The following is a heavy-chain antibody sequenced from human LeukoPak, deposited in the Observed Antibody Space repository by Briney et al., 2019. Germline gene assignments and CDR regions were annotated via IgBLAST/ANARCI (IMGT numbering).Heavy chain of an antibody. CDR2: IKQDGTEK. J-gene: IGHJ4*02. V-gene: IGHV3-7*04. Sequence: GGSLRLSCAASGFTFSSYWMSWVRQAPGEGLEWVANIKQDGTEKYYMDSVKGRFSISRDNAKNSLYLRMNALRAEDTAVYYCARDVRPDYWGQGTLVTVST. CDR3: ARDVRPDY. D-gene: IGHD6-6*01. CDR1: GFTFSSYW.